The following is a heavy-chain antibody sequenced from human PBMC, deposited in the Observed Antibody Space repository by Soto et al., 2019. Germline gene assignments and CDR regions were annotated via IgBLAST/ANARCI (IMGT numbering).Heavy chain of an antibody. CDR1: GGSISSYY. V-gene: IGHV4-59*06. D-gene: IGHD3-22*01. Sequence: SETLSLTCTVSGGSISSYYWSWIRQHPGKGLEWIGYIYYSGSTYYNPSLKSRVTISVDTSKNQFSLKLSSVTAADTAVYYCARGSGYYYYFDYWGQGTLVTVSS. CDR2: IYYSGST. CDR3: ARGSGYYYYFDY. J-gene: IGHJ4*02.